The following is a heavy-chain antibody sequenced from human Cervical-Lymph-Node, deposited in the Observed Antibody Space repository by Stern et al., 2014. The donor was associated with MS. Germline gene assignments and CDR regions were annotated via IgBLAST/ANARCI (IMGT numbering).Heavy chain of an antibody. D-gene: IGHD6-19*01. Sequence: EVQLVESGGGLVRPGGSLRLSCAVSGFTVTNHHMSWVRQAPGKGLEWVSVFYSDGRIVFADSVKGRFTISRDSSKNTLYLQMNSLRVEDTAVYFCARGSFARPFDIWGQGTKVTVSS. CDR1: GFTVTNHH. CDR2: FYSDGRI. V-gene: IGHV3-66*01. CDR3: ARGSFARPFDI. J-gene: IGHJ3*02.